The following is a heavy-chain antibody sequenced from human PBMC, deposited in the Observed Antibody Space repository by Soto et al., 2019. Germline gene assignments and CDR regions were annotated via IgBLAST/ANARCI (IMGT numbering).Heavy chain of an antibody. J-gene: IGHJ4*02. D-gene: IGHD2-15*01. CDR2: IYTDGTT. V-gene: IGHV4-4*07. CDR3: AREVRGGFTGIFDQ. CDR1: GDSISDYFY. Sequence: SETLSLTCTVSGDSISDYFYWSWIRQPAGKGLEWIGRIYTDGTTKYKPSLKSRVTLSLDKSKNQFSLRLSSVTAADTAVYYFAREVRGGFTGIFDQWGRGSRVTVSS.